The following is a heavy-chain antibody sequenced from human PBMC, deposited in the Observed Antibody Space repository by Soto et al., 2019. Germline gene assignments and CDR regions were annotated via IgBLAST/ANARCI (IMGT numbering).Heavy chain of an antibody. Sequence: PGGSLRLSCAASGFTFSSYAMHWVRQAPGKGLEWVAVISYDGSNKYYADSVKGRFTISRDNSKNTLYLQMSSLRAEDTAVYYCARDSSGYYSLEYYYGMDVWGQGTTVTVSS. CDR3: ARDSSGYYSLEYYYGMDV. CDR1: GFTFSSYA. D-gene: IGHD3-22*01. V-gene: IGHV3-30-3*01. CDR2: ISYDGSNK. J-gene: IGHJ6*02.